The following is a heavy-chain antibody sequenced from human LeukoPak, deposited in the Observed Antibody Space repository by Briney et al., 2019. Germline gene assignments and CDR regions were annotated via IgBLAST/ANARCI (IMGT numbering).Heavy chain of an antibody. CDR3: AGQTTVTTSGGDAFDI. Sequence: PSETLSLTCTVSGGSISRSTYYWGWIRQPPGMGLEWIGSISYSGSTYYNSSLKSRVTISSDTSRNQFSLRLSSVTAADTAVYYCAGQTTVTTSGGDAFDIWGQGTMVTVPS. D-gene: IGHD4-17*01. CDR2: ISYSGST. CDR1: GGSISRSTYY. J-gene: IGHJ3*02. V-gene: IGHV4-39*01.